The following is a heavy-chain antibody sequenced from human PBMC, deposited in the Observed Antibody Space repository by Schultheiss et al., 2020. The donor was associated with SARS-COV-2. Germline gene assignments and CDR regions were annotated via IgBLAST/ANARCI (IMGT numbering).Heavy chain of an antibody. CDR2: ISYDGSNK. D-gene: IGHD6-13*01. CDR3: ARDRWGAIAAAGTLAGSYDY. CDR1: GFTFSSYG. Sequence: GGSLRLSCAASGFTFSSYGMHWVRQAPGKGLEWVAVISYDGSNKYYADSVKGRFTISRDNAKNSLYLQMNSLRAEDTAVYYCARDRWGAIAAAGTLAGSYDYWGQGTLVTVSS. J-gene: IGHJ4*02. V-gene: IGHV3-30*03.